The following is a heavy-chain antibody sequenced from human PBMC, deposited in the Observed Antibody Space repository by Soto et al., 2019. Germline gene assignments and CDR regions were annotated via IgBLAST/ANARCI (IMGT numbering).Heavy chain of an antibody. D-gene: IGHD6-19*01. CDR3: ARVSGRYYYGMDV. CDR1: GGSISSSNW. V-gene: IGHV4-4*02. Sequence: QVQLQESGPGLVKPSGTLSLTCAVSGGSISSSNWWSWVRQPPGKGLEWIGEIYHSGSTNYNPSLKSRVTRSGDKSKTQFSLKLSSVTAADTAVYYCARVSGRYYYGMDVWGQGTTVTVSS. CDR2: IYHSGST. J-gene: IGHJ6*02.